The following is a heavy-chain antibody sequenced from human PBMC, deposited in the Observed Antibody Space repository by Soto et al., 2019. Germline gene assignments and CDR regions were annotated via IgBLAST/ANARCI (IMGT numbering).Heavy chain of an antibody. J-gene: IGHJ1*01. Sequence: QVQLQQWGAGLLKPSETLSLTCAVYGGSFSGYYWSWIRQTPGKGLEWIGEVTHIGITNYSPSLKSRVTISADISRNQFSLKLSSVTVADTAIYYCARKGALLIGDQGVYFQHWGQGTPVTVSS. CDR3: ARKGALLIGDQGVYFQH. CDR1: GGSFSGYY. CDR2: VTHIGIT. V-gene: IGHV4-34*01. D-gene: IGHD4-17*01.